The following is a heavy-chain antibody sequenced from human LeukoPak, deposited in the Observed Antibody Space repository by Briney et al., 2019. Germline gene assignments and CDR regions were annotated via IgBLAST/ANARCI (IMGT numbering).Heavy chain of an antibody. CDR3: ARGLRAYYYYYYMDV. CDR2: IIPIFGTA. V-gene: IGHV1-69*05. J-gene: IGHJ6*03. Sequence: ASVKVSCKASGGTSSSYAISWVRQAPGQGLEWMGGIIPIFGTANYAQKFQGRVTITTDESTSTAYMELSSLRSEDTAVYYCARGLRAYYYYYYMDVWGKGTTVTVSS. D-gene: IGHD5/OR15-5a*01. CDR1: GGTSSSYA.